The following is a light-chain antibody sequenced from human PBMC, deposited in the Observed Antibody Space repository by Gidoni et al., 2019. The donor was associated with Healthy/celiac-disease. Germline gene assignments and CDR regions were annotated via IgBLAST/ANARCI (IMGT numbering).Light chain of an antibody. CDR3: QPLNGYPFA. CDR2: AAS. J-gene: IGKJ3*01. CDR1: QGLGRY. Sequence: IQLTQSPSFLSASVGDRVTITCRASQGLGRYLAWYQQEPGKAPKLLIYAASTLQRGVPSRCSVGGSGPAFTLTIISLQPEDSATYYCQPLNGYPFAFGLGTKVDIK. V-gene: IGKV1-9*01.